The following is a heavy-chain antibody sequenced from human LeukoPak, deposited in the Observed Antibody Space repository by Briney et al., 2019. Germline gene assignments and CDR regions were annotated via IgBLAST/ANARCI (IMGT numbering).Heavy chain of an antibody. CDR2: ISSYNGNT. CDR1: GYTFITYG. V-gene: IGHV1-18*01. CDR3: ARGDYGDY. Sequence: ASVKVSCKASGYTFITYGISWVRQAPGQGLEWMGWISSYNGNTNYAQKLQGRVTMTTDTSTGTAYMELRSLISDDTAVYYCARGDYGDYWGQGTLVTVSS. J-gene: IGHJ4*02.